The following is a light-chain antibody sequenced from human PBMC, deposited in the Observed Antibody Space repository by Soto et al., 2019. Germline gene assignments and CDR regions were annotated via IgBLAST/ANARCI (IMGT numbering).Light chain of an antibody. CDR1: QSISSW. CDR3: QQYETYPTP. Sequence: DSQMTQYPSTLSASVGDRVTITCRASQSISSWLAWYQQKPGKAPKLLISTASTLQSGVAPRFSGSGYGTEFTLTTSSLQPDDFATDDFQQYETYPTPFGGGTK. J-gene: IGKJ4*01. CDR2: TAS. V-gene: IGKV1-5*03.